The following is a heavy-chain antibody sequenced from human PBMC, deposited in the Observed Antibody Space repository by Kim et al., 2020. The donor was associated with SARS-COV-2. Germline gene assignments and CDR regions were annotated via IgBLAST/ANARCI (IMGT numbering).Heavy chain of an antibody. V-gene: IGHV3-30*18. CDR1: GFTFNTYG. CDR2: ISYDGSNK. D-gene: IGHD1-26*01. J-gene: IGHJ4*02. CDR3: AKSFSGSYFGYDY. Sequence: GRSLRLSCAASGFTFNTYGMHWVRQAPGKGLEWVAAISYDGSNKYYADSVKGRFTISRDNSKNTLYLQMNSLRIEDTAVYYCAKSFSGSYFGYDYWGQGTLVTVSS.